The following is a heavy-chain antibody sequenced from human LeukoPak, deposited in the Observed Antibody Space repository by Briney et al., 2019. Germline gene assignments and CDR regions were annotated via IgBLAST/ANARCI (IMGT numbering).Heavy chain of an antibody. V-gene: IGHV4-31*03. CDR3: ARAKSGWFGEPNWFDP. CDR1: GGSISSGGYS. D-gene: IGHD3-10*01. J-gene: IGHJ5*02. CDR2: IYYSGST. Sequence: SQTLSLTCTVSGGSISSGGYSWSWVRQHPGKGLEWIGYIYYSGSTYYNPSLKSRVTMSVDTSKNQFSLKLSSVTAADTAVYYCARAKSGWFGEPNWFDPWGQGTLVTVSS.